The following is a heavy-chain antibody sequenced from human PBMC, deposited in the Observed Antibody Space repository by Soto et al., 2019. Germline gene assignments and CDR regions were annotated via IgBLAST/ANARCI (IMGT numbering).Heavy chain of an antibody. CDR3: ARDGDSGYDYYFDY. CDR2: ISYDGSNK. V-gene: IGHV3-30*04. Sequence: GGSLRLSCAASGFTFSSYAMHWVRQAPGKGLEWVAVISYDGSNKYYADSVKGRFTISRDNSKNTLYLQMNSLRAEDTAVYYCARDGDSGYDYYFDYWGQGTLVTVSS. J-gene: IGHJ4*02. D-gene: IGHD5-12*01. CDR1: GFTFSSYA.